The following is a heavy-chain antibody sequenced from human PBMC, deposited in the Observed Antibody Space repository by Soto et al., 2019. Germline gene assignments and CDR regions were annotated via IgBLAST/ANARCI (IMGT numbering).Heavy chain of an antibody. Sequence: QVQLQESGPGLVKPSETLSLSCTVSGGSISTYYWSWIRQPPGTGLEWIGYIYYSGSTNYNPSLKSRVTISVDTSKNQFSLTLSSVTAADTAVYYCARERNMGSSSRFFDYWGQGTLVTVSS. V-gene: IGHV4-59*01. D-gene: IGHD6-19*01. CDR2: IYYSGST. CDR3: ARERNMGSSSRFFDY. CDR1: GGSISTYY. J-gene: IGHJ4*02.